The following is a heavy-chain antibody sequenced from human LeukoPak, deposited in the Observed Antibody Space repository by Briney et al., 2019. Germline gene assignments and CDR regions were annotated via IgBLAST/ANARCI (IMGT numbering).Heavy chain of an antibody. V-gene: IGHV1-69*05. CDR3: ARGWGVPAPISWFDP. Sequence: GASVKVSCKASGGSFSSNVISWVRQAPGQGLEWMGGIVPIFGTTKYAQKFQGRVTITTDESTSTAYVELSSLRSEDTAVYYCARGWGVPAPISWFDPWGQGTLVTVSS. CDR2: IVPIFGTT. CDR1: GGSFSSNV. D-gene: IGHD2-2*01. J-gene: IGHJ5*02.